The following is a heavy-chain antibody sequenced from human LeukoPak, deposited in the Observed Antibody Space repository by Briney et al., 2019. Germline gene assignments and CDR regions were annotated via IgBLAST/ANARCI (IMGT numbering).Heavy chain of an antibody. CDR1: GGSISSGSYF. CDR2: IYTSGST. V-gene: IGHV4-61*02. Sequence: PSETLSLTCTVSGGSISSGSYFWSWIRQPAGKGLEWIGRIYTSGSTNYNPSLKSRVTISVDTSKNQFSLKLSSVTAADTAVYYCARLNCDDDCHNSIYWGQETLITVSS. J-gene: IGHJ4*02. CDR3: ARLNCDDDCHNSIY. D-gene: IGHD2-21*01.